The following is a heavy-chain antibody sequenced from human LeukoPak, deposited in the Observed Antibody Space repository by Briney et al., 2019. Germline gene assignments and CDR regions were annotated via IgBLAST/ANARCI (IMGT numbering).Heavy chain of an antibody. CDR1: GFTFSGSV. D-gene: IGHD6-13*01. J-gene: IGHJ4*02. V-gene: IGHV3-73*01. CDR3: AKVGTAAGMETLDY. CDR2: IRDKANDYAT. Sequence: GGSLRLSCAASGFTFSGSVMHWIRQASGKGLEWVACIRDKANDYATTYAASVRGRFTISRDNSKNTLYLQMNSLRAEDTAVYYCAKVGTAAGMETLDYWGQGTLVTVSS.